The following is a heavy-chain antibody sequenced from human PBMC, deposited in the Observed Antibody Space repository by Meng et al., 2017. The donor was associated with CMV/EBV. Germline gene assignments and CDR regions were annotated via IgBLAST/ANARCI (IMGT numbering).Heavy chain of an antibody. D-gene: IGHD3-3*01. CDR3: ARMFNYDFSRGGMDV. V-gene: IGHV3-74*01. CDR2: IHSDGVSA. J-gene: IGHJ6*02. Sequence: ETLSLTCGGSGFTFGSYWMHWVRQVPGKGLVWISRIHSDGVSADYAGSVMGRFTISRDNAKNTVYLQMNSLRPEDTAVYYCARMFNYDFSRGGMDVWGQGTTVTVSS. CDR1: GFTFGSYW.